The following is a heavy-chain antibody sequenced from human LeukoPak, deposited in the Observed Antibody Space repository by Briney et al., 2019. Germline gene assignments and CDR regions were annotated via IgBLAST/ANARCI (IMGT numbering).Heavy chain of an antibody. V-gene: IGHV4-34*01. CDR1: GGSFSGYY. Sequence: SETLSLTCAVYGGSFSGYYWSWIRQPPGKGLEWIGEINHSGSTNYNPSLKSRVTISVDTSKNQFSLKLSSVTAADTAVYYCARGSGSVFDAFDIWGQGTMVTASS. J-gene: IGHJ3*02. CDR2: INHSGST. D-gene: IGHD3-10*01. CDR3: ARGSGSVFDAFDI.